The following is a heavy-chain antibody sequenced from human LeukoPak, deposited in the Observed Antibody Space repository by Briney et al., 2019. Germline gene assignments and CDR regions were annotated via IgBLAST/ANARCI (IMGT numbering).Heavy chain of an antibody. CDR2: INWNGGST. CDR3: ARVDGSSGWYEGTDY. D-gene: IGHD6-19*01. CDR1: RFTFDDYG. V-gene: IGHV3-20*04. J-gene: IGHJ4*02. Sequence: GGSLRLSCAASRFTFDDYGMSWVRQAPGKGLEWVSGINWNGGSTGYADSVKGRFTISRDNAKNSLYLQMNSLRAEDTALYYCARVDGSSGWYEGTDYWGQGTLVTVSS.